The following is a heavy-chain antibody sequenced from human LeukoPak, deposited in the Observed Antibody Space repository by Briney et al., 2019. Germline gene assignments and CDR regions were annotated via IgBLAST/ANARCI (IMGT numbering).Heavy chain of an antibody. CDR2: ISAYHGNT. V-gene: IGHV1-18*04. J-gene: IGHJ5*02. CDR3: ARDQYYDSKGWFDP. D-gene: IGHD3-22*01. Sequence: ASVKVSCKASGYSFTTYHMHWVRQAPGQGLEWMGWISAYHGNTNYAQKLQGRVTLTTDTSTSTAYMELRSLRSDDTAVYYCARDQYYDSKGWFDPWGQGTLVTVSS. CDR1: GYSFTTYH.